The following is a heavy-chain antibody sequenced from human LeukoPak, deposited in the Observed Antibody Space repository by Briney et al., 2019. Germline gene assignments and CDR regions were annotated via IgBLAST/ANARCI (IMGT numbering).Heavy chain of an antibody. CDR3: ARIWYSSSWYKNNWFDP. Sequence: GGSLRLSCAASGFTFRIYNMNWVRQTPGKGLEWVSSISSSSNYIYYAESVKGRFTISRDNAKNALYLQMNSLRGEDTAVYYCARIWYSSSWYKNNWFDPWGQGTLVTVSS. CDR1: GFTFRIYN. J-gene: IGHJ5*02. V-gene: IGHV3-21*01. CDR2: ISSSSNYI. D-gene: IGHD6-13*01.